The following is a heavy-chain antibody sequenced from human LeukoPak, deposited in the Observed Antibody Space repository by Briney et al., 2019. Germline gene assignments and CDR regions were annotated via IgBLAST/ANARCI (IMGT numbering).Heavy chain of an antibody. CDR2: IIPIFGTA. J-gene: IGHJ6*04. V-gene: IGHV1-69*06. CDR1: GGTFSSYA. D-gene: IGHD3-9*01. CDR3: ARDGGQIRYFDWLLIPRDYYYYGMNV. Sequence: SVKVSCKASGGTFSSYAISWVRQAPGQGLEWMGGIIPIFGTANYAQKFQGRVTITADKSTSTAYMELSSLRPEDTAVYYCARDGGQIRYFDWLLIPRDYYYYGMNVWGKGTTVTVSS.